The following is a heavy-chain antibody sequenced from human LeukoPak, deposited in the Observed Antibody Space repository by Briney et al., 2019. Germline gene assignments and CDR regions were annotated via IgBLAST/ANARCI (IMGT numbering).Heavy chain of an antibody. CDR2: IYYSGST. D-gene: IGHD3-22*01. Sequence: SETLSFTCTVSGGSISSYYWSWIRQPPGKGLEWIGYIYYSGSTNYNPSLKSRVTISVDTSKNQFSLKLSSVTAADTAVYYCARSVDSSGYYSNWGQGTLVTVSS. CDR1: GGSISSYY. J-gene: IGHJ4*02. CDR3: ARSVDSSGYYSN. V-gene: IGHV4-59*08.